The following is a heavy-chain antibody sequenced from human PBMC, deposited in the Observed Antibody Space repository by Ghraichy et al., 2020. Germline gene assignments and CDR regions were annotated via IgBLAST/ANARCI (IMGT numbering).Heavy chain of an antibody. D-gene: IGHD1-7*01. Sequence: ASVKVSCKASGYTFTSYGISWVRQAPGQGLEWMGWISAYNGNTNYAQKLQGRVTMTTDTSTSTAYMELRSLRSDDTVVYYCASGSHWNYIRDAFDIWGQGTMVTVSS. V-gene: IGHV1-18*01. J-gene: IGHJ3*02. CDR1: GYTFTSYG. CDR3: ASGSHWNYIRDAFDI. CDR2: ISAYNGNT.